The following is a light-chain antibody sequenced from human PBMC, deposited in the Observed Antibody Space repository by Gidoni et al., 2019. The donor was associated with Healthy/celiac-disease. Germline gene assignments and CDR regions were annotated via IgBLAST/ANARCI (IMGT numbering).Light chain of an antibody. CDR1: QRISSW. J-gene: IGKJ2*01. Sequence: DIQMTQSPSTLYASVGDRVTITCRASQRISSWLAWYQQKPGKAPKLLIYKASSLESGVPSRFSGSGSGTEFTLTISSLQPDDFATYYCQQYNSYPYTFGQGTKLEIK. V-gene: IGKV1-5*03. CDR3: QQYNSYPYT. CDR2: KAS.